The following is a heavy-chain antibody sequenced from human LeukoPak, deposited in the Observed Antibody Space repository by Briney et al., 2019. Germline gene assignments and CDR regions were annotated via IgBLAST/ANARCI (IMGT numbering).Heavy chain of an antibody. Sequence: PGGSLRLSCAASGFTFSSYEMNWVRQAPGKGLEWISYISNTGGTIYQADSVKGRFIISRDNAKNSLYLQMNSLRAEDTAVYYCARLNGWYYFDYWGQGTLATVSS. J-gene: IGHJ4*02. CDR1: GFTFSSYE. CDR2: ISNTGGTI. V-gene: IGHV3-48*03. CDR3: ARLNGWYYFDY. D-gene: IGHD6-19*01.